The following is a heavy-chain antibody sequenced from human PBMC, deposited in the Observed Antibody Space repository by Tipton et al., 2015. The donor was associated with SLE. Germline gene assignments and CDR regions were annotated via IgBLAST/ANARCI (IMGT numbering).Heavy chain of an antibody. CDR3: AREGLRYYFDY. V-gene: IGHV4-34*01. CDR2: INHSGST. J-gene: IGHJ4*02. CDR1: GGSFSGYY. Sequence: TLSLTCAVYGGSFSGYYWSWIRQPPGKGLEWIGEINHSGSTNYNPSLKSRVTISVDTSKNQFSLKLSSVTAADTAVYYCAREGLRYYFDYWGQGTLVTVSS.